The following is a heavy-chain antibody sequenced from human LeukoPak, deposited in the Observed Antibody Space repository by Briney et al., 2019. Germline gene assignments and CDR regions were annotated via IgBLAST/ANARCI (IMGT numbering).Heavy chain of an antibody. D-gene: IGHD3-22*01. V-gene: IGHV1-8*03. J-gene: IGHJ1*01. Sequence: GASVKVSCKASGYTFTSYDINWVRQATGQGPEWMGWVNPNSGNTGYAQKFQGRVTITRNTSISTAYMELSSLRSEDTAVYYCARGPYYYDSSGYYYAEYFQHWGQGTLVTVSS. CDR1: GYTFTSYD. CDR2: VNPNSGNT. CDR3: ARGPYYYDSSGYYYAEYFQH.